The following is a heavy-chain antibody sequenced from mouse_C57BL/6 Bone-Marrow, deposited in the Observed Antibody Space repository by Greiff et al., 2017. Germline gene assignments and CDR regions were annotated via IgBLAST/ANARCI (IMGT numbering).Heavy chain of an antibody. Sequence: VKVVESGPELVKPGASVKISCKASGYSFTSYYIHWVKQRPGQGLEWIGWIYPGSGNTKYNEKFKGKATLTADTSSSTAYMQLSSLTSEDSAVYYCASTVADWYFDVWGTGTTVTVSS. CDR2: IYPGSGNT. V-gene: IGHV1-66*01. D-gene: IGHD1-1*01. CDR1: GYSFTSYY. CDR3: ASTVADWYFDV. J-gene: IGHJ1*03.